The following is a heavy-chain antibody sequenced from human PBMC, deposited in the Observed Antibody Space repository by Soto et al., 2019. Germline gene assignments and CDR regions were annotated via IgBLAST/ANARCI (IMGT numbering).Heavy chain of an antibody. J-gene: IGHJ1*01. CDR3: ARGYCSGAVCYPGFFQH. CDR1: GYTFTSFG. V-gene: IGHV1-3*01. CDR2: INGANGNT. Sequence: ASAKVSCKASGYTFTSFGIHWVRQAPGQRPEWMGWINGANGNTKYSEKFQGRVSITGYTSASTAYMELSALRSEDTAIYYCARGYCSGAVCYPGFFQHWGQGSLVTVSS. D-gene: IGHD2-15*01.